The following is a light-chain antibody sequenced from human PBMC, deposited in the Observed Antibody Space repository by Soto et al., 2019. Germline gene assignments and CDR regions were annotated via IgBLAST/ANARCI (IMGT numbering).Light chain of an antibody. CDR2: KVS. J-gene: IGKJ1*01. Sequence: DVVMTQSPLSLPVTLGQPASISCRSSESLVHDDGNTYLNWFQQRPGQSPRRLIYKVSNRGSGDTVRFRGSGSGSKLTMKSSKAEAEELFVYYCMQGTHWPPTFGQGTKVEIK. V-gene: IGKV2-30*02. CDR3: MQGTHWPPT. CDR1: ESLVHDDGNTY.